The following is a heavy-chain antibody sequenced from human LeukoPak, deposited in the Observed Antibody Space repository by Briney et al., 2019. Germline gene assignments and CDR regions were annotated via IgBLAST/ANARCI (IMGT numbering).Heavy chain of an antibody. CDR2: MHYSGTT. Sequence: SETLSLTCAVSGGSISSSNWWSWVRQPPGKGLEWIGTMHYSGTTYYNPSLKGRVTMSVDTSKNQLSLTLTSVTATDTAIYYCARLVSGNYRHFDYWGQGTLATVSS. V-gene: IGHV4-39*01. J-gene: IGHJ4*02. CDR3: ARLVSGNYRHFDY. D-gene: IGHD1-26*01. CDR1: GGSISSSNW.